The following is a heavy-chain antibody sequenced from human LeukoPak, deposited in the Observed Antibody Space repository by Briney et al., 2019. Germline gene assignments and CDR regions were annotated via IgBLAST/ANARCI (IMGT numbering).Heavy chain of an antibody. Sequence: PGGSLRLSCAASGFTFSSYEMNWVRQAPGKGLEWVSYISSSGSTIYYADSVKGRFTISRDNAKNSLYLQMNSLRAKDTAVYYCARDSGSYYEGDLTLFDYWGQGTLVTVSS. J-gene: IGHJ4*02. V-gene: IGHV3-48*03. CDR2: ISSSGSTI. CDR3: ARDSGSYYEGDLTLFDY. CDR1: GFTFSSYE. D-gene: IGHD1-26*01.